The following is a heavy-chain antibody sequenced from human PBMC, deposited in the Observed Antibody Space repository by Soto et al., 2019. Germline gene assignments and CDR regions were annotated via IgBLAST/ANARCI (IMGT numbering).Heavy chain of an antibody. Sequence: EVQLVESGGGLVQPGGSLRLSCAASGFTFSSHWMYWVRQAPGKGLEWVATITEDGSKEYYVDSVRGRFTISRDNSKNSLFLQMNSLRAEYTAVYSCARVATTGRGTDYWGQGTLVTVAS. J-gene: IGHJ4*02. CDR3: ARVATTGRGTDY. D-gene: IGHD1-1*01. CDR2: ITEDGSKE. V-gene: IGHV3-7*04. CDR1: GFTFSSHW.